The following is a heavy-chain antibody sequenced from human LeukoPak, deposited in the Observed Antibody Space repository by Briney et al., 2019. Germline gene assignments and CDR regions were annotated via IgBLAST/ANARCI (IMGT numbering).Heavy chain of an antibody. Sequence: SETLSLTCAVSGGSISSGGYSWSWIRQPPGKGLEWIGYIYHSGSTYYNPSLKSRVTISVDRSKNQFSLKLSSVTAADTAVYYCARVATAIYVFFDYWGQGTLVTVSS. CDR3: ARVATAIYVFFDY. CDR1: GGSISSGGYS. D-gene: IGHD5-12*01. CDR2: IYHSGST. V-gene: IGHV4-30-2*01. J-gene: IGHJ4*02.